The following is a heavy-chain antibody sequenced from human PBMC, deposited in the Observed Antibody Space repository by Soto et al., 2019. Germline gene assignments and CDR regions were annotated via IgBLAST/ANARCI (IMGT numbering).Heavy chain of an antibody. CDR2: ISVDGGST. Sequence: QVQLVESGGGVVQPGRSQRLSCIASGFTFSTYVMHWVRQAPGEGLEWVAGISVDGGSTHYTDSVKGRFTISRDNAKNTVYLQMDSLTVEETTVYYCAREDESSGHAGTFKHWGQGTLVTVSS. J-gene: IGHJ1*01. CDR3: AREDESSGHAGTFKH. CDR1: GFTFSTYV. V-gene: IGHV3-30*14. D-gene: IGHD3-22*01.